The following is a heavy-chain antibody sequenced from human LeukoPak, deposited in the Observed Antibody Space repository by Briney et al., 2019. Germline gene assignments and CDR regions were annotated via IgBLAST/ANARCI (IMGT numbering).Heavy chain of an antibody. D-gene: IGHD4-17*01. CDR3: ARGLAGTTPFDY. Sequence: PGGSLRLSCAVSGFTVTTNYMSWVRQAPGKGLEWVSVLYNGGFTYYADPVKGRFTISRDNSKNTLYLQMNSLRPEDTAVYYCARGLAGTTPFDYWGQGTLVTVSS. J-gene: IGHJ4*02. CDR2: LYNGGFT. V-gene: IGHV3-53*01. CDR1: GFTVTTNY.